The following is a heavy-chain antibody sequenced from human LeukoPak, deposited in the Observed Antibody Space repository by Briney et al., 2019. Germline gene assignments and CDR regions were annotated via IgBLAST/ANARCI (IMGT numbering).Heavy chain of an antibody. CDR2: IYSSGST. Sequence: SETLSLTCTVSGGSISSYYWSWIRQPPGKGLEWIGYIYSSGSTNYNPSLKSRVTISVDTSKNQFSLKLSSVTTADTAVYYCARESSGGSFDYWGQGTLVTVSP. J-gene: IGHJ4*02. CDR3: ARESSGGSFDY. D-gene: IGHD2-15*01. V-gene: IGHV4-59*01. CDR1: GGSISSYY.